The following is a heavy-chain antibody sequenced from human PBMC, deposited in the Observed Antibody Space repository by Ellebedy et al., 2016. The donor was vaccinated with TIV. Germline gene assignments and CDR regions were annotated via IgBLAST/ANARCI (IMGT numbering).Heavy chain of an antibody. Sequence: AASVKVSCKASGGTFSSYAISWVRQAPGQGLEWMGGIIPIFGTANYAQKFQGRVTITADESTSTAYMELSSLRSEDTAVYYCARNRNGYIAYYYGMDVWGQGTTVTVSS. CDR1: GGTFSSYA. CDR2: IIPIFGTA. V-gene: IGHV1-69*13. J-gene: IGHJ6*02. CDR3: ARNRNGYIAYYYGMDV. D-gene: IGHD6-13*01.